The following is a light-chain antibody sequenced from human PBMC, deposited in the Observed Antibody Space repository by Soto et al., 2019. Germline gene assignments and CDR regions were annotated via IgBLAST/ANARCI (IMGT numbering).Light chain of an antibody. Sequence: SYVLTQPLSVSVAPGEAARITCGGNNIGSKLVHWYRQKPGQAPVVVIYYNSDRPSGIPERFSGSNSGNTATLTITRVEAGDEADYYCQVWDGSSDHVVFGGGTKLTVL. CDR1: NIGSKL. CDR2: YNS. J-gene: IGLJ2*01. CDR3: QVWDGSSDHVV. V-gene: IGLV3-21*04.